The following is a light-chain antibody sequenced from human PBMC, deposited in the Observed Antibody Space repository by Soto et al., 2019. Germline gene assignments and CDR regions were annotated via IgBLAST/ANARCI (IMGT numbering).Light chain of an antibody. Sequence: EIVLTQSPGTLSLSPGEGATLSCRASKSVSSSYIAWYQQRPGQTPSLLIYGASTRATGIPDRFSGSGSGTRLTLTISRLEPGDFAVYYCQHCGGTTFTFGQGTRLEIK. CDR3: QHCGGTTFT. CDR2: GAS. J-gene: IGKJ5*01. V-gene: IGKV3-20*01. CDR1: KSVSSSY.